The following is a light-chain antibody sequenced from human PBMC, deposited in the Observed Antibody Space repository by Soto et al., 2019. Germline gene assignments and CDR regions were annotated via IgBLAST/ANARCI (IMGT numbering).Light chain of an antibody. CDR1: QSVSSSY. CDR2: GAS. CDR3: QQHNQWPIT. J-gene: IGKJ5*01. Sequence: EIVLTQSPGTLSLSPGERATLSSRASQSVSSSYLAWYQQKPGQAPRLLIYGASSRATGIPDRFSGSGSGTEFTLTINSLQSEDSAVYYCQQHNQWPITFGQGTRLEIK. V-gene: IGKV3D-20*02.